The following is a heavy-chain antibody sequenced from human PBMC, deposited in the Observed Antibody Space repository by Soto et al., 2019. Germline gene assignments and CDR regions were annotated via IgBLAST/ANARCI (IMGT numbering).Heavy chain of an antibody. D-gene: IGHD1-1*01. CDR2: TWYDESHK. V-gene: IGHV3-33*01. CDR1: GVPFGCYS. Sequence: GGSLRPCCAAPGVPFGCYSINWVCQAPGKGLEWVAMTWYDESHKYYADSVKGRFTISRDNSMNTLYLQMNSLRAEDTAVYYCATEYNADSAFDIWGQGTMVTVSS. J-gene: IGHJ3*02. CDR3: ATEYNADSAFDI.